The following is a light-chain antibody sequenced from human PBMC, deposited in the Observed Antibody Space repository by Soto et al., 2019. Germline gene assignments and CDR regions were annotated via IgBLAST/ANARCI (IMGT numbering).Light chain of an antibody. Sequence: EVIVPQSSSPLSLSPGEKTTLSCRASHSVSSSYLAWYQQKPGQAPRLLIYGASSRATGIPDRFSGSGSGTDFTLTISRLEPEDFAVYYCQQYGSSPAITFGQGTRLEIK. CDR3: QQYGSSPAIT. V-gene: IGKV3-20*01. CDR2: GAS. CDR1: HSVSSSY. J-gene: IGKJ5*01.